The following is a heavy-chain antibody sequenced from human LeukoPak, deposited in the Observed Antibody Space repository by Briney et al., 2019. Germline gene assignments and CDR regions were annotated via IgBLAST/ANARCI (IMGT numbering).Heavy chain of an antibody. V-gene: IGHV4-31*03. CDR2: IYYSGST. CDR3: ARGQVGATPPAY. CDR1: GGSISSSSYY. J-gene: IGHJ4*02. D-gene: IGHD1-26*01. Sequence: SETLSLTCTVSGGSISSSSYYWGWIRQPPGKGLEWIGYIYYSGSTYYNPSLKSRVTISVDTSKNQFSLKLSSVTAADTAVYYCARGQVGATPPAYWGQGTLVTVSS.